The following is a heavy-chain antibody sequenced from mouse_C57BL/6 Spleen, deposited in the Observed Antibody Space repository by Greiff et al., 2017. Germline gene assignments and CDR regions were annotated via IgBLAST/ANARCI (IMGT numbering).Heavy chain of an antibody. CDR1: GYTFTGYW. D-gene: IGHD1-1*01. CDR3: ARRPYYYGSSYVDWYFDV. Sequence: QVQLQQSGAELMKPGASVKLSCKATGYTFTGYWIEWVKQRPGHGLEWIGEILPGSGSTNYNEKFKGKATFTADTSSNTAYMQLSSLTTEDSAIYYCARRPYYYGSSYVDWYFDVWGTGTTVTVSS. J-gene: IGHJ1*03. V-gene: IGHV1-9*01. CDR2: ILPGSGST.